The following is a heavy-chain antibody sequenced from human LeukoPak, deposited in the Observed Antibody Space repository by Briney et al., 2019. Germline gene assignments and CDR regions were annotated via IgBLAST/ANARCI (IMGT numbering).Heavy chain of an antibody. CDR1: GYSISSGYY. D-gene: IGHD3-3*01. CDR2: IYHSGST. Sequence: SKTLSLTCAVSGYSISSGYYWGWIRQPPGKGLEWIGSIYHSGSTYYTPSLKSRVTISVDTSKNQFSLKLSSVTAADTAVYYCARGGGDITIFGVVIYAFDIWGQGTMVTVSS. V-gene: IGHV4-38-2*01. CDR3: ARGGGDITIFGVVIYAFDI. J-gene: IGHJ3*02.